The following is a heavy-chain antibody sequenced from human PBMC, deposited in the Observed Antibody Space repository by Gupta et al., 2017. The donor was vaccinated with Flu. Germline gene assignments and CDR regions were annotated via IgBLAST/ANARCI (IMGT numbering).Heavy chain of an antibody. V-gene: IGHV3-23*01. D-gene: IGHD5-12*01. Sequence: EVQLLESGGGLAQPGGSLRLSCAASRSTFISFAMSWVRQAPGKGLEWVSAIDSSGAYTYYADSVKGRFTISRDNSKNTLFLQMNXLXDEDSAXYYCAKGSRGGRPYYFDYWGQGALVTVSS. CDR1: RSTFISFA. CDR3: AKGSRGGRPYYFDY. J-gene: IGHJ4*02. CDR2: IDSSGAYT.